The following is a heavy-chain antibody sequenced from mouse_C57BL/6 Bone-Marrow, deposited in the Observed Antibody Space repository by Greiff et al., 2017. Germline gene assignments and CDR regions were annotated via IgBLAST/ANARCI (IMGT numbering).Heavy chain of an antibody. CDR2: IYPGSGST. D-gene: IGHD2-4*01. J-gene: IGHJ2*01. CDR1: GYTFTSYW. V-gene: IGHV1-55*01. CDR3: ARLGLPYYFDY. Sequence: VQLQQPGAELVKPGASVKMSCKASGYTFTSYWITWVKQRPGQGLEWIGDIYPGSGSTNYNEKFKSKVTLTVDTSSSTAYTKISSLTSEDSAVYYCARLGLPYYFDYWGQGTTLTVSS.